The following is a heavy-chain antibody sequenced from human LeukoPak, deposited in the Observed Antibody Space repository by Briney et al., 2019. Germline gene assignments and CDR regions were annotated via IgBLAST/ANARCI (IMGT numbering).Heavy chain of an antibody. D-gene: IGHD2-15*01. J-gene: IGHJ5*02. CDR1: GYTFTSYG. V-gene: IGHV1-18*01. Sequence: ASVKVSCKASGYTFTSYGISWVRQAPGQGLEWMGWISAYNGNTNYAQKLQGRVTMTTDTSTSTAYMELRSLRSDDTAVYYCARDRIYCSGGSCYSYWFDPWGQGTLVTVSS. CDR2: ISAYNGNT. CDR3: ARDRIYCSGGSCYSYWFDP.